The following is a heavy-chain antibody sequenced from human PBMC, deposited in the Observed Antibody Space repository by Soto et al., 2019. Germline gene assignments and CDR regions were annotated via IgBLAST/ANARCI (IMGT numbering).Heavy chain of an antibody. D-gene: IGHD3-10*01. V-gene: IGHV4-4*02. CDR3: ARAWGLLWFGELLSYFDY. Sequence: SETLSLTCAVSGGSISSSNWWSWVRQPPGKGLEWIGEIYHSGSTNYNPSLKSRVTISVDKSKNQFSLKLSSVTAADTAVYYCARAWGLLWFGELLSYFDYWGQGTLVTVSS. CDR2: IYHSGST. CDR1: GGSISSSNW. J-gene: IGHJ4*02.